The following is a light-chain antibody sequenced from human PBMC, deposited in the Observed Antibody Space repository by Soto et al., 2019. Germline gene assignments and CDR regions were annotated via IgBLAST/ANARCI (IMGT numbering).Light chain of an antibody. CDR1: QSISRR. J-gene: IGKJ1*01. V-gene: IGKV1-5*01. CDR2: DAS. Sequence: DIPMIQSPSALSASVGDRVTITCRASQSISRRLAWYQQKPGKAPKLLIYDASSLESGVPAGFSGSGSGTQGTHTISSPQPDDFATYYWHQYNSYPWTFGQGPGVEGK. CDR3: HQYNSYPWT.